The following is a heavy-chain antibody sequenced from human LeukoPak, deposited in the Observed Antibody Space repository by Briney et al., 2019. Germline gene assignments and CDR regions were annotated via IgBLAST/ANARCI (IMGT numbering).Heavy chain of an antibody. J-gene: IGHJ4*02. Sequence: PGGSLRLSCAASGFTFSSYEMNWVRQAPGKGLEWVSSISSSSTYIYHADSVKGRFTISRDNAKNSLYLQMNSLRAEDTAVYYCARDGSKYSSGWFDYWGQGTLVTVSS. CDR1: GFTFSSYE. CDR2: ISSSSTYI. CDR3: ARDGSKYSSGWFDY. V-gene: IGHV3-21*01. D-gene: IGHD6-19*01.